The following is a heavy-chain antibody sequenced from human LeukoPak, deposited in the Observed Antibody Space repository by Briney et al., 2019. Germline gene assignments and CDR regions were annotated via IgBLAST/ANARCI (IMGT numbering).Heavy chain of an antibody. V-gene: IGHV3-30*04. CDR1: GFTFSSHG. Sequence: GRSLTLSCVASGFTFSSHGIHWVRQAPGKGLEWVAVIAHDGSDKGYADSVKGRFTISRDNSKDTLYLPMNSLRAEDTAVYYCACDYGGNSGVDYWGQGTLVTVSS. J-gene: IGHJ4*02. D-gene: IGHD4-23*01. CDR3: ACDYGGNSGVDY. CDR2: IAHDGSDK.